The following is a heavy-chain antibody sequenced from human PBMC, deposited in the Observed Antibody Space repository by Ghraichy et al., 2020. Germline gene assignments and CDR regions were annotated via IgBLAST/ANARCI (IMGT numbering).Heavy chain of an antibody. V-gene: IGHV3-48*02. Sequence: GGSLRLSCAASGFTFSNYAMDWVRQAPGKGLEWLSYITSSGSTIYYADSVKGRFTISRDNVKNSLYLQMSSLRDEDTAVYYCARVSYSSDWYGDYWGQGTLVTVSS. CDR2: ITSSGSTI. CDR3: ARVSYSSDWYGDY. D-gene: IGHD6-19*01. CDR1: GFTFSNYA. J-gene: IGHJ4*02.